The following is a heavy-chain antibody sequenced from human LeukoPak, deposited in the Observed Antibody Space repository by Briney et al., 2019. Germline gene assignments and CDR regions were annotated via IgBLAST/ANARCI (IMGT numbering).Heavy chain of an antibody. V-gene: IGHV1-2*02. Sequence: ASVKVSCKASGYTFTAYYMHWVRQATRQGLEWMGWINPNSGGTNYAQKFPGRVTMTRDTSISTAYMELRRLRSDDTAVYYCAMSLQKKLWFDPWGQGTRVTVS. CDR2: INPNSGGT. CDR3: AMSLQKKLWFDP. D-gene: IGHD4-11*01. J-gene: IGHJ5*02. CDR1: GYTFTAYY.